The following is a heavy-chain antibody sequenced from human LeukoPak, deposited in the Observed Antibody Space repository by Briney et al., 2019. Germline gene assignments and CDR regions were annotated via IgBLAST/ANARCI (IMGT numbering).Heavy chain of an antibody. V-gene: IGHV3-30*02. CDR2: IRYDGSNK. CDR3: AKAKQRYSSSWSAFDI. CDR1: GFTFSSYG. D-gene: IGHD6-13*01. J-gene: IGHJ3*02. Sequence: GGSLRLSCAASGFTFSSYGMHWVRQAPGKGLEWVAFIRYDGSNKYYADSVKGRFTISRDNPKYTLYLQMNSLRAEDTAVYYCAKAKQRYSSSWSAFDIWGQGTMVTVSS.